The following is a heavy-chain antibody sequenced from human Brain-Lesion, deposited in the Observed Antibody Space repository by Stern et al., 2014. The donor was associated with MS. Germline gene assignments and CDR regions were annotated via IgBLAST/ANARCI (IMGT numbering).Heavy chain of an antibody. CDR3: ARGRVVPGFQYYATDV. CDR2: IFNGGSP. CDR1: GGSISSGGYY. V-gene: IGHV4-61*02. D-gene: IGHD2-2*01. J-gene: IGHJ6*02. Sequence: VQLEESGPGLVKPSQTLSLSCTVSGGSISSGGYYWSWIRQPAGQGLEWIGRIFNGGSPSYNPSLKGRGTISIGTSKNRFSLRLTSRTAADTAVYYCARGRVVPGFQYYATDVWGQGTTVIVSS.